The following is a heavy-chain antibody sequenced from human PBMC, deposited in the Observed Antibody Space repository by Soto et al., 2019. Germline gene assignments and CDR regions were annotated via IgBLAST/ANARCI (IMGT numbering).Heavy chain of an antibody. D-gene: IGHD1-1*01. CDR1: GGSISTVGHY. Sequence: SETLSLTCSVSGGSISTVGHYWTWIRQPQGKGLEWIGSIYHTGSTYYSKSLRSRLTMSVDTSKSQFSLRLNSVTAADTAVYYCARATGTLRSRNCDYWGQGSLVTASS. J-gene: IGHJ4*02. CDR2: IYHTGST. CDR3: ARATGTLRSRNCDY. V-gene: IGHV4-31*03.